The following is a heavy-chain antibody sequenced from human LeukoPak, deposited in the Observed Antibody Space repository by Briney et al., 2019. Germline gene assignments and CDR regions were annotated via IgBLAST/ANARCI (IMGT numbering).Heavy chain of an antibody. CDR1: GYNFKSYD. V-gene: IGHV1-8*01. CDR2: MNPHGDYT. Sequence: ASVKVSCKASGYNFKSYDINWVRQASGQGLEWMGWMNPHGDYTGYAQTFQDRVTMTSDSSTTTAYMELRSLTSEDTALYYCARGLRDGLTGNDVLDVWGLGTMVIVTS. J-gene: IGHJ3*01. D-gene: IGHD3-9*01. CDR3: ARGLRDGLTGNDVLDV.